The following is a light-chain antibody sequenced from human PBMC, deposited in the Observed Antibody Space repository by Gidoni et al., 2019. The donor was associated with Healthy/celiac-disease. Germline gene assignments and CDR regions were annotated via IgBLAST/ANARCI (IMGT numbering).Light chain of an antibody. CDR2: WAS. V-gene: IGKV4-1*01. CDR1: QSVLYSSNNKNY. CDR3: QQYYSTPCS. J-gene: IGKJ4*01. Sequence: DIVMTQSPDSLAVSLGERATTNCKSSQSVLYSSNNKNYLAWYQQKPGQPPKLLIYWASTRESRVPDRFSGSGSGTDFTLTISSLQAEDVAVYYCQQYYSTPCSFGGXTKVEIK.